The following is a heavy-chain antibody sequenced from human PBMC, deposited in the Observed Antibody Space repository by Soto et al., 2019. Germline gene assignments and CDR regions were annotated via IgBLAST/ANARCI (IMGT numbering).Heavy chain of an antibody. V-gene: IGHV3-30*18. CDR2: ISYEGSNK. J-gene: IGHJ4*02. Sequence: QVQLVESGGGVVQPGRSLRLSCAASGFTFSSYGMHWVRQAPGKGLEWVAVISYEGSNKYYADSVKGRFTISRDNSKNTLYLQMNSLRAEDTAVYYCANCVAGSCYWGQGTLVTVSS. CDR1: GFTFSSYG. CDR3: ANCVAGSCY. D-gene: IGHD6-19*01.